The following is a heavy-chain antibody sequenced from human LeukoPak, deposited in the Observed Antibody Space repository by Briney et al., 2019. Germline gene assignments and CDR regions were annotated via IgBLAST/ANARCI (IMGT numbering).Heavy chain of an antibody. CDR2: ISGSSYYI. Sequence: PGGSLRLSCAASGFTFSSYTINWVRQAPGKGLEWVSSISGSSYYIYYADSVRGRFTISRDNAKNSPYLQMNSLRAEDTAVYYCARRGRDSSGYYPLHGFDYWGQGTLVTVSS. V-gene: IGHV3-21*04. CDR3: ARRGRDSSGYYPLHGFDY. J-gene: IGHJ4*02. CDR1: GFTFSSYT. D-gene: IGHD3-22*01.